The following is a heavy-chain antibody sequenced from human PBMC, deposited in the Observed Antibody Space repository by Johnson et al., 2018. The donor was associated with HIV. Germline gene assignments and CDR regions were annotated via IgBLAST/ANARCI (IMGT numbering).Heavy chain of an antibody. V-gene: IGHV3-13*01. J-gene: IGHJ3*02. Sequence: VQLVESGGGLVQPGGSLRLSCAASGFTFSSYAMSWVRQAPGKGLEWVSAIGTAGDTYSPGSVKGRVTISRENAKNSLYLQMNSLRAGDTAVYYCARGLWATTPGGAFDIWGQGTMVTVSS. CDR3: ARGLWATTPGGAFDI. CDR1: GFTFSSYA. CDR2: IGTAGDT. D-gene: IGHD1-26*01.